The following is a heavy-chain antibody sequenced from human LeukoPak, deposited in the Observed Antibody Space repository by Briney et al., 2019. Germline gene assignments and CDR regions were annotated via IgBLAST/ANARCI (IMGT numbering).Heavy chain of an antibody. CDR1: GGSISSYY. V-gene: IGHV4-59*01. CDR2: IYYSGST. J-gene: IGHJ5*02. CDR3: ARGNLGLRFLEWLQSNWFDP. Sequence: NTSETLSLTCTVSGGSISSYYWSWIRQPPGKGLEWIGYIYYSGSTNYNPSLKSRVTISVDTSKNQFSLKLSSVTAADTAVYYCARGNLGLRFLEWLQSNWFDPWGQGTLVTVSS. D-gene: IGHD3-3*01.